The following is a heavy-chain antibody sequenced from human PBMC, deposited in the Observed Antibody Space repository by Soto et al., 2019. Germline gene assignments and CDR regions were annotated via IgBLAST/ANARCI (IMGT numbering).Heavy chain of an antibody. Sequence: EVQLVESGGGLVQPGGSLRLSCTASGFTFSSYWMHWVRQAPGKGLVWVSRIYSDGSPTNYADFVKGRFTISRDNAKNTLYMQMNSLRVEDTAVYYCARGASGYGNFDFWGQGTLVTVSS. J-gene: IGHJ4*02. D-gene: IGHD5-12*01. CDR3: ARGASGYGNFDF. CDR2: IYSDGSPT. CDR1: GFTFSSYW. V-gene: IGHV3-74*01.